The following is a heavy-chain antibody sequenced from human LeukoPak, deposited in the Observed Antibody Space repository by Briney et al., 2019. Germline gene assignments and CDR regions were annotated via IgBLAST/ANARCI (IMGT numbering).Heavy chain of an antibody. V-gene: IGHV3-48*04. Sequence: PGGSLRLSCAASGFTFSSYAMHWVRQAPGKGLEWVSYISSSGSTIYYADSVKGRFSISRDNAKNSLYLQMNSLRAEDTAVYYCASWYQLRWAFDIWGQGTMVTVSS. CDR3: ASWYQLRWAFDI. D-gene: IGHD4-23*01. CDR2: ISSSGSTI. CDR1: GFTFSSYA. J-gene: IGHJ3*02.